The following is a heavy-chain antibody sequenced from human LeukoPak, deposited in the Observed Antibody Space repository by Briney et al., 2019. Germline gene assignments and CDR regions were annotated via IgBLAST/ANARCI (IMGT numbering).Heavy chain of an antibody. V-gene: IGHV3-23*01. CDR1: GFTFSSYA. CDR2: ISGSGDST. J-gene: IGHJ4*02. D-gene: IGHD6-13*01. Sequence: GGSLRLSCAASGFTFSSYAMSWVRQAPGKGLEWVSLISGSGDSTYYGDSVKGRFTISRDNSKNTLYLQMNSLRAEDTAVYYCAKTRPLDSSSWSHGDYWGQGTLVTVSS. CDR3: AKTRPLDSSSWSHGDY.